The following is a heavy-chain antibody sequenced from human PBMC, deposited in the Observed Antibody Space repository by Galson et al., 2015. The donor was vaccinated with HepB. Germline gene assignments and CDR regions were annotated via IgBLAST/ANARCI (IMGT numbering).Heavy chain of an antibody. CDR2: INPSGGST. V-gene: IGHV1-46*01. Sequence: SVKVSCKASGYTFTSYYMHWVRQAPGQGLEWMGIINPSGGSTSYAQKFQGRVTMTRDTSTSTVYMELSSLRSEDTAVCYCEALGDNYGSGSYYPYYFDYWGQGTLVTVSS. CDR1: GYTFTSYY. CDR3: EALGDNYGSGSYYPYYFDY. J-gene: IGHJ4*02. D-gene: IGHD3-10*01.